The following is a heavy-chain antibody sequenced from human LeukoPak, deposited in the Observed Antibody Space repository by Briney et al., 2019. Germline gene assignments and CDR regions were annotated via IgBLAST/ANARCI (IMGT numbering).Heavy chain of an antibody. J-gene: IGHJ4*02. CDR1: GGSFSDYY. D-gene: IGHD3-22*01. CDR2: INHSGST. CDR3: ARPVFYDGSGYYLGY. Sequence: SETLSLTCAVYGGSFSDYYWSWIRQPPGKGLEWIGEINHSGSTNYNPSLKSRVTISVDTSKNQFSLKLSSVTAADTAVYYCARPVFYDGSGYYLGYWGQGTLVTVSS. V-gene: IGHV4-34*01.